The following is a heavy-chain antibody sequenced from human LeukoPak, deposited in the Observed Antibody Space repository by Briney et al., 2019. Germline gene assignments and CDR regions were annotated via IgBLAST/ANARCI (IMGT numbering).Heavy chain of an antibody. Sequence: PSETLSLTCAVYGGSFSGYYWSWIRQPPGKGLEWIGEINHSGSTNYNPSLKSRVTLSVDTSKNQISLKLNSVTAADTAVYYCATHWLEATKTYSYWFDPWGQGTPVTASS. D-gene: IGHD1/OR15-1a*01. CDR2: INHSGST. V-gene: IGHV4-34*01. J-gene: IGHJ5*02. CDR3: ATHWLEATKTYSYWFDP. CDR1: GGSFSGYY.